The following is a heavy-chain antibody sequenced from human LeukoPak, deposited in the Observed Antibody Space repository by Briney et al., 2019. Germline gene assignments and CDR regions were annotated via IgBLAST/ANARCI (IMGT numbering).Heavy chain of an antibody. CDR3: ARGEYRSTWYLNS. Sequence: GGSLRLSCAASGFTVSTNYMSWVRQAPGKGLECVSVIYSGGTTYYADSVKGRFTISRVNSKNTLYLQMNSLRAEDTAVYYCARGEYRSTWYLNSWGQGTLVTVSS. V-gene: IGHV3-53*01. J-gene: IGHJ4*02. CDR1: GFTVSTNY. CDR2: IYSGGTT. D-gene: IGHD6-13*01.